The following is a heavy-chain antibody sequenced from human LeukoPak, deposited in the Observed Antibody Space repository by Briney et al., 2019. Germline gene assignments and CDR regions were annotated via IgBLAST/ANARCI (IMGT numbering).Heavy chain of an antibody. V-gene: IGHV3-7*01. CDR3: ARDGWRAINY. J-gene: IGHJ4*02. D-gene: IGHD5-24*01. CDR2: IKEDGSDK. Sequence: GGSLRLSCEASGFTFSTYCMSWVRQAPGKGLEWVANIKEDGSDKNYVDSVRGRFTISRDNAKNSLYLQMNSLRVEDTAVYYCARDGWRAINYWGQGTLVTVS. CDR1: GFTFSTYC.